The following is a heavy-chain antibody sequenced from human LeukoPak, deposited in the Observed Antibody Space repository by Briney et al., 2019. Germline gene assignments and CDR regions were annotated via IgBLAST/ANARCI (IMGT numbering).Heavy chain of an antibody. J-gene: IGHJ6*02. V-gene: IGHV4-59*01. CDR1: GGSISSYY. CDR2: IYYSGST. Sequence: PSETLSLTCTVSGGSISSYYWSWIRQPPGKGLEWIGYIYYSGSTNYNPSLKSRVTISVDTSKNQFSLKLSSVTAADTAVYYCARDGVAGNPYLDYYGMDVWGQGTTVTVSS. CDR3: ARDGVAGNPYLDYYGMDV. D-gene: IGHD6-19*01.